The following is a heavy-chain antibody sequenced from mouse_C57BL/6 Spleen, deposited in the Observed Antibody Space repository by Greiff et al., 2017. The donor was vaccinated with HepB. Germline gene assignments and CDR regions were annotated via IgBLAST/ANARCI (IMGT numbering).Heavy chain of an antibody. Sequence: QVQLKESGPELVKPGASVKISCKASGYAFSSSWMNWVKQRPGKGLEWIGRIYPGDGDTNYNGKFKGKATLTADKSSSTAYMQLSSLTSEDSAVYFCARDGGYSKYADYWGQGTTLTVSS. J-gene: IGHJ2*01. D-gene: IGHD2-5*01. CDR2: IYPGDGDT. CDR3: ARDGGYSKYADY. V-gene: IGHV1-82*01. CDR1: GYAFSSSW.